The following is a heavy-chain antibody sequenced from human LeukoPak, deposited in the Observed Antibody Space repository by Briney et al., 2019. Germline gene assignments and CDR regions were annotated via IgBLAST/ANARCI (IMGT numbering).Heavy chain of an antibody. J-gene: IGHJ4*02. D-gene: IGHD2-2*01. CDR1: GYTFTGYY. Sequence: ASVRVSCKASGYTFTGYYMHWVRQAPGQGLEWMGRINPNSGGINYAQKSQGRVTMTRDTSISTAYMELSRLRSDDTAVYYCARDLNAWYQLLFYWGQGTLVTVSS. CDR2: INPNSGGI. CDR3: ARDLNAWYQLLFY. V-gene: IGHV1-2*06.